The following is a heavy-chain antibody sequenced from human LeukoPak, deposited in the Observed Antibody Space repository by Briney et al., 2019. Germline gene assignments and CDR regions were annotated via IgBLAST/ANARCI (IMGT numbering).Heavy chain of an antibody. D-gene: IGHD2-2*01. Sequence: GGSLRLSCAASGFTFSSYSMHWVRQAPGKGLEWVSDISWNSGNIGYADSVKGRFTISRDNAKNSLYLQMNSLRAEDTAVYYCATDRTDSYWGQGTLVTVSS. J-gene: IGHJ4*02. CDR1: GFTFSSYS. V-gene: IGHV3-48*04. CDR2: ISWNSGNI. CDR3: ATDRTDSY.